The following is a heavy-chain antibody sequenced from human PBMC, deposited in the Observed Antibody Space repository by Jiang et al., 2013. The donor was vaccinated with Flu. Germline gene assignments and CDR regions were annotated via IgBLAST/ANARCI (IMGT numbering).Heavy chain of an antibody. CDR2: INTNTGNP. CDR1: GYTFTSYA. CDR3: ARDLGPSIAVAGTDWFDP. V-gene: IGHV7-4-1*02. J-gene: IGHJ5*02. D-gene: IGHD6-19*01. Sequence: QSGSELKKPGASVKVSCKASGYTFTSYAMNWVRQAPGQGLEWMGWINTNTGNPTYAQGFTGRFVFSLDTSVSTAYLQISSLKAEDTAVYYCARDLGPSIAVAGTDWFDPGAREPWSPSPQ.